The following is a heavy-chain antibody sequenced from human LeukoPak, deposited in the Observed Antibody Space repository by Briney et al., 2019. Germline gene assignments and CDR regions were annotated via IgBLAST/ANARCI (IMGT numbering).Heavy chain of an antibody. D-gene: IGHD2-21*02. Sequence: SLRLSCAASGFTFSNYGMHWVRQAPGKGLDWVAAIWPDGINQDYADSVRGRFTISRDNSKNILYLQMTSLGAEDTALYYCAKDCGRDCHVYCWGQGTLVTVSS. CDR3: AKDCGRDCHVYC. CDR1: GFTFSNYG. V-gene: IGHV3-33*06. CDR2: IWPDGINQ. J-gene: IGHJ4*02.